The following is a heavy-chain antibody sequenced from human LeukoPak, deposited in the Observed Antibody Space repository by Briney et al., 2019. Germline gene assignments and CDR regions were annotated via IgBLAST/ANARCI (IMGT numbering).Heavy chain of an antibody. CDR1: GYTFTSYG. Sequence: ASVKVSSKASGYTFTSYGISWVRQAPGRGLEWMGWSSAYNGNTNYAQKLQGRVTMTTDTSTSTAYMELRSLRSDDTAVYYCARDGVGAPEEEAFDIWGQGTMVTVSS. J-gene: IGHJ3*02. CDR2: SSAYNGNT. CDR3: ARDGVGAPEEEAFDI. D-gene: IGHD1-26*01. V-gene: IGHV1-18*01.